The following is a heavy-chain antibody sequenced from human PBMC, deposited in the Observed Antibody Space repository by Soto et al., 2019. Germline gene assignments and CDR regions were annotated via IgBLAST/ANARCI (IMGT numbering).Heavy chain of an antibody. CDR1: GFTFSSYG. CDR3: AKAIRDIVVVVAATQGPWFDP. V-gene: IGHV3-30*18. J-gene: IGHJ5*02. D-gene: IGHD2-15*01. Sequence: SLRLSCAASGFTFSSYGMHWVRQAPGKGLEWVAVISYDGSNKYYADSVKGRFTISRDNSKNTLYLQMNSLRAEDTAVYYCAKAIRDIVVVVAATQGPWFDPWGQGTLVTVSS. CDR2: ISYDGSNK.